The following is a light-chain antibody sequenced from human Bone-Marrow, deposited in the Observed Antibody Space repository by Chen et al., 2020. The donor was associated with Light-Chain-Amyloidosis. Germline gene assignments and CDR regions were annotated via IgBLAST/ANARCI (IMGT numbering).Light chain of an antibody. V-gene: IGLV6-57*01. J-gene: IGLJ3*02. CDR1: SGSIATNY. CDR3: QSYQGSSQGV. CDR2: EDD. Sequence: NFLLTQPHSVSESPGKTVIISCTRSSGSIATNYVQWDQQRPGSSPTTVIYEDDQSPSGVPDRFSGSIDRSSNSASLAISGLKTEDEADYYCQSYQGSSQGVFGGGTKLTVL.